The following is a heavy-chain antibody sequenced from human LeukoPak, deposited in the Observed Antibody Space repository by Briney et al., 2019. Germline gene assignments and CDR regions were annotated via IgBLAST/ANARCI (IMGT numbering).Heavy chain of an antibody. CDR3: ARVLRYFDWLPRGSSIDAFDI. Sequence: GGSLRLSCAASGFTVSSNYMSWVRQAPGKGLEWVSVIYSGGSTYYADSVKGRFTISRDNSKNTLYLQMNSLRAEDTAVYYCARVLRYFDWLPRGSSIDAFDIWGQGTMVTVSS. J-gene: IGHJ3*02. CDR1: GFTVSSNY. CDR2: IYSGGST. V-gene: IGHV3-53*01. D-gene: IGHD3-9*01.